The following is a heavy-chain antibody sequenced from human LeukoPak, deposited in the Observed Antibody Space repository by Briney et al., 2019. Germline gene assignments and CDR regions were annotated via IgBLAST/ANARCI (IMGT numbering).Heavy chain of an antibody. CDR1: GYSFTSNW. D-gene: IGHD3-3*01. V-gene: IGHV5-51*01. J-gene: IGHJ4*02. Sequence: PGESLKISCKGSGYSFTSNWIGWVRQLPGKGLEWMGIIYPSDSDTRYSPAFQGQVTISADKSINTAYLQWSSLKASDTAMYYCARHKRSLPYDFWGQGTLVIVSS. CDR3: ARHKRSLPYDF. CDR2: IYPSDSDT.